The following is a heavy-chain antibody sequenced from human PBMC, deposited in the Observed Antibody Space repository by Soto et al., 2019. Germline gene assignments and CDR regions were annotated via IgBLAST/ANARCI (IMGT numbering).Heavy chain of an antibody. CDR3: ARDSMVRGSRDY. V-gene: IGHV4-39*07. D-gene: IGHD3-10*01. J-gene: IGHJ4*02. Sequence: PSDTLSLTSAVPGVSVISTADYCGFFRQPPGKGLEWIGSIYYSGSTYYNPSLKSRVTTSVDTSKNQFSLKLSSVTAADTAVYYCARDSMVRGSRDYWGQGTLLTVS. CDR1: GVSVISTADY. CDR2: IYYSGST.